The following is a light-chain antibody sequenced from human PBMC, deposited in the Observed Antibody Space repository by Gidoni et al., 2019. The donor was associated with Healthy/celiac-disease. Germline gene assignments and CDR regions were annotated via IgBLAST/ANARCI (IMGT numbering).Light chain of an antibody. CDR2: AAS. CDR1: QSSNSY. Sequence: DIQMTQSPSSLSASVGDRVTIPFRASQSSNSYLNWYQQKPGKAPKLLIYAASSLQSGVPSRFSGSGSGTDFTLTISSLQPEDFATYYCQQSYSTPLTFGGGTKVEIK. CDR3: QQSYSTPLT. J-gene: IGKJ4*01. V-gene: IGKV1-39*01.